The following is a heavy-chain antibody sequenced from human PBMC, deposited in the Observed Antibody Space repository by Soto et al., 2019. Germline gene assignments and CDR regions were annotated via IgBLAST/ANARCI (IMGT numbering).Heavy chain of an antibody. V-gene: IGHV1-3*01. CDR3: AREWYSSSWYEGDQFDY. D-gene: IGHD6-13*01. Sequence: ASVKVSCKASGYTFTSYAMHWVRQAPGQRLEWMGWINAGNGNTKYSQKFQGRVTITRDTSASTAYMELSSLRSEDTAVYYCAREWYSSSWYEGDQFDYWGQGTLVTVSS. J-gene: IGHJ4*02. CDR1: GYTFTSYA. CDR2: INAGNGNT.